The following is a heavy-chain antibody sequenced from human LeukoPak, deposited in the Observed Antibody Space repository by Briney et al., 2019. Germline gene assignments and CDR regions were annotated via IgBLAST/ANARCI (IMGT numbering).Heavy chain of an antibody. CDR2: IYSGDST. CDR3: ARDPRTYCSSTSCRRYYYYYYGMDV. D-gene: IGHD2-2*01. CDR1: GFIISGNY. Sequence: GGSLRLSCAASGFIISGNYMSWVRQAPGKGLEWVSVIYSGDSTYYADSVKGRFTISRDNAKNSLYLQMNSLRAEDTAVYYCARDPRTYCSSTSCRRYYYYYYGMDVWGQGTTVTVSS. V-gene: IGHV3-53*01. J-gene: IGHJ6*02.